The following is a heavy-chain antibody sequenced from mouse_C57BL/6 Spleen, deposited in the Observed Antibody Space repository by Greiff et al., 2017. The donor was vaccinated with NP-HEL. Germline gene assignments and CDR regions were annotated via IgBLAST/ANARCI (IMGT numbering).Heavy chain of an antibody. V-gene: IGHV5-17*01. Sequence: EVQLQESGGGLVKPGGSLKLSCAASGFTFSDYGMHWVRQAPEKGLEWVAYISSGSSTIYYADTVKGRFTISRDNAKNTLFLQMTSLRSEDTAMYYCARLYDGYYEDYAMDYWGQGTSVTVSS. CDR3: ARLYDGYYEDYAMDY. CDR2: ISSGSSTI. J-gene: IGHJ4*01. D-gene: IGHD2-3*01. CDR1: GFTFSDYG.